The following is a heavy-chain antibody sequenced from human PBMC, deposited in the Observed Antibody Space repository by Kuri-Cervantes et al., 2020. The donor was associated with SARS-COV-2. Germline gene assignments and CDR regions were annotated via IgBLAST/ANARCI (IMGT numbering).Heavy chain of an antibody. J-gene: IGHJ5*02. V-gene: IGHV3-30-3*01. Sequence: GGSLRLSCAASGFTFSSYAMHWVRQAPGKGLEWVAVISYDGSNKYYADSVKGRFTISRDNSKNTLYLQMNSLRAGDTAAYYCARDRGVDYCSSTSCPSGPFGPFDPWGQGTLVTVSS. CDR3: ARDRGVDYCSSTSCPSGPFGPFDP. CDR2: ISYDGSNK. CDR1: GFTFSSYA. D-gene: IGHD2-2*01.